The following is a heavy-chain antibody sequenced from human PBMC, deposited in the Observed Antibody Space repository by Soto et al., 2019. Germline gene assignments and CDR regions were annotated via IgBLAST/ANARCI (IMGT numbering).Heavy chain of an antibody. CDR1: GYTFTGYY. CDR2: INPNSGGT. Sequence: GAPVEVSCKASGYTFTGYYMHWVRQAPGQGLEWMGWINPNSGGTNYAQKFQGWVTMTRDTSISTAYMELSRLRSDDTAVYYCARENSSGWQSFDYWGQGTLVTVSS. V-gene: IGHV1-2*04. J-gene: IGHJ4*02. D-gene: IGHD6-19*01. CDR3: ARENSSGWQSFDY.